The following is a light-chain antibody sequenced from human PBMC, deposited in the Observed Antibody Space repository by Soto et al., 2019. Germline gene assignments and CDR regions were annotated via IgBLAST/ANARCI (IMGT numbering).Light chain of an antibody. Sequence: EIVMTQSPATLSVSPGERATLSCRASQSVSSNLAWYQQKPGQAPRLLIYGASTRATGIPARFSGSGSGTEFPLTISSLHAEDVAVDYCQQYNNWPPWTFGQGTKVEIK. CDR3: QQYNNWPPWT. V-gene: IGKV3-15*01. CDR2: GAS. CDR1: QSVSSN. J-gene: IGKJ1*01.